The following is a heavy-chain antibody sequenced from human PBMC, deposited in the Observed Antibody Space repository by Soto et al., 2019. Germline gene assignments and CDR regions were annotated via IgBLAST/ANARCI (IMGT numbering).Heavy chain of an antibody. Sequence: QVQLVQSGAEVKKPGASVKVSCKASGYTFTGYYMHWVRQAPGQGLEWMGWINPNSGGTNYAQKLQGWVTMTRDTAISTAYMELSRLRSDDTAVYYCARVSPYYDFSMDVWGKGTTVTVSS. CDR3: ARVSPYYDFSMDV. CDR2: INPNSGGT. V-gene: IGHV1-2*04. D-gene: IGHD3-3*01. J-gene: IGHJ6*04. CDR1: GYTFTGYY.